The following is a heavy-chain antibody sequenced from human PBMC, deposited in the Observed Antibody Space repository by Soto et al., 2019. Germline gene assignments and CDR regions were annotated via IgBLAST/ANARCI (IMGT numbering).Heavy chain of an antibody. D-gene: IGHD2-2*01. Sequence: ETLSLTCTVSGASLSRGGFYWSWVRQVPGKGLEWVSIRYSDGRSYHAESVKGRFTISTDDSENTLYLQMSSLRAEDTAVYYCAKRKYCPSTTCFDYWGQGTQVTVSS. CDR1: GASLSRGGFY. CDR2: RYSDGRS. CDR3: AKRKYCPSTTCFDY. V-gene: IGHV3-66*01. J-gene: IGHJ4*02.